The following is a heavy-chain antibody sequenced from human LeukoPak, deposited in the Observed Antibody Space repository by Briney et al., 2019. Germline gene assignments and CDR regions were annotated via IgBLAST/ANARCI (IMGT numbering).Heavy chain of an antibody. V-gene: IGHV3-23*01. CDR3: AKDVIGYSYGFDY. J-gene: IGHJ4*02. CDR2: ISGSGGST. CDR1: GFTFSSYA. Sequence: GGSLRLSCAASGFTFSSYAMSWVRQAPGKGLEGVSAISGSGGSTYYADSVKGRFTISRDNSKNTLYLQMNSLRAEDTAVYYCAKDVIGYSYGFDYWGQGTLVTVSS. D-gene: IGHD5-18*01.